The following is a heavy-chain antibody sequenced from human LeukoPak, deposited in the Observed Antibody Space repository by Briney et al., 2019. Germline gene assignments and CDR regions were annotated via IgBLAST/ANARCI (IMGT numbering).Heavy chain of an antibody. CDR2: INSDGRRT. Sequence: GGSLRLSCAASGFPFSTYWMHWVRQAPGKGLVWFSHINSDGRRTNYADSVKGRFTISRDNAKNTLYLQMNSLRAEDTAVYSCAGGYGFGYWGQGTLVTVSS. J-gene: IGHJ4*02. CDR3: AGGYGFGY. CDR1: GFPFSTYW. D-gene: IGHD1-1*01. V-gene: IGHV3-74*01.